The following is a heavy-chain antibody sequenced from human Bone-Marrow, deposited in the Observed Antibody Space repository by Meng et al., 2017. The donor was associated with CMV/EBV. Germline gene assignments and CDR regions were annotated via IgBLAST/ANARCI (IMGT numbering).Heavy chain of an antibody. Sequence: SETLSLTCSVSGYSISSGYYWGWVRQPPGKGLEWIGSIYHSGSTYYNPSLKSRVTISVDTSKNQFSLKLDSVTAADTAVYYCATDRDHWGQGKMVTVSS. V-gene: IGHV4-38-2*02. CDR1: GYSISSGYY. CDR2: IYHSGST. CDR3: ATDRDH. J-gene: IGHJ4*02.